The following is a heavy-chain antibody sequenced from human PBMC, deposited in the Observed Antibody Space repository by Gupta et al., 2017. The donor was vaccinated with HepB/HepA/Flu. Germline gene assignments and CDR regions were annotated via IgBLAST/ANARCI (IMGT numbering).Heavy chain of an antibody. CDR1: GFTFSNAW. CDR3: TTGYCSGGSCYSGGY. CDR2: IKSKTDGGTT. Sequence: EVQLVESGGGLVKPGGSLRLSCAASGFTFSNAWMSWVCQAPGKGLEWVGRIKSKTDGGTTDYAAPVKGRFTISRDDSKNTLYLQMNSLKTEDTAVYYCTTGYCSGGSCYSGGYWGQGTLVTVSS. D-gene: IGHD2-15*01. V-gene: IGHV3-15*01. J-gene: IGHJ4*02.